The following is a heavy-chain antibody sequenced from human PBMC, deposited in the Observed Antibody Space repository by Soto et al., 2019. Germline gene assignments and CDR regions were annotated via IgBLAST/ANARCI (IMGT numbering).Heavy chain of an antibody. Sequence: SETLSLTCAVYGGSFSGYYWSWIRQPPGKGLEWIGEINHSGSTNYNPSLKSRVTISVDTSKNQFSLKLSSVTAADTAVYYCAREVERYYYDTSGYYNYWGQGTLVTVSS. CDR2: INHSGST. D-gene: IGHD3-22*01. V-gene: IGHV4-34*01. CDR3: AREVERYYYDTSGYYNY. CDR1: GGSFSGYY. J-gene: IGHJ4*02.